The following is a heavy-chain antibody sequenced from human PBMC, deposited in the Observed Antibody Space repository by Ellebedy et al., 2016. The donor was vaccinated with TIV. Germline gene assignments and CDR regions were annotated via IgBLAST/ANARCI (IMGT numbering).Heavy chain of an antibody. CDR1: GIRISPYW. Sequence: GESLKISCAVSGIRISPYWMSWVRQAPGKGLEWVANIHPDGSDIPYVDSVKGRFTISRNNARNSLALQMNSLRAEDTAVYYCARGGRADYWGQGTLVTVSS. CDR3: ARGGRADY. CDR2: IHPDGSDI. V-gene: IGHV3-7*03. D-gene: IGHD3-10*01. J-gene: IGHJ4*02.